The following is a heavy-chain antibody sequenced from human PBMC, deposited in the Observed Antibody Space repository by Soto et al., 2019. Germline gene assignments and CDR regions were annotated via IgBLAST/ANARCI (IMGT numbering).Heavy chain of an antibody. Sequence: PSETLSLTCTVSGGSISRYYWSWIRQPPGKGLEWIGYIYDSGSTNYNPSLKSRVTISGNTSKNQFSLKLSSVTAADTAVYYCARDLVVPAAPNYNYGMDVWGQGTTVTVSS. V-gene: IGHV4-59*01. D-gene: IGHD2-2*01. CDR3: ARDLVVPAAPNYNYGMDV. CDR1: GGSISRYY. CDR2: IYDSGST. J-gene: IGHJ6*02.